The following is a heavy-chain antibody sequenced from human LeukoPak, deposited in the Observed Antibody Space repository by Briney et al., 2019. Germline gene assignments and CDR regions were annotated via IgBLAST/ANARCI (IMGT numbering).Heavy chain of an antibody. Sequence: GGSLRLSCAASGFTFSSYSMNWVRQAPGKGLEWVSYISSSSSTIYYADSVKGRFTISRDNAKNSLYLQMNSLRAEDTAVYYCASTPTWGTPPWRAFDIWGQGTMVTVSS. D-gene: IGHD1-7*01. CDR2: ISSSSSTI. J-gene: IGHJ3*02. CDR3: ASTPTWGTPPWRAFDI. V-gene: IGHV3-48*04. CDR1: GFTFSSYS.